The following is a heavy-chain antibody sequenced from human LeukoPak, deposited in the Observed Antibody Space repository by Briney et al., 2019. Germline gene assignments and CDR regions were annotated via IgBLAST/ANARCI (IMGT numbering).Heavy chain of an antibody. J-gene: IGHJ4*02. CDR1: GFTFSSYS. CDR3: ASSYSPEFDY. V-gene: IGHV3-21*01. CDR2: ISSSSSYI. Sequence: GGSLTLSCAASGFTFSSYSMNWVRQAPGKGLEWVSSISSSSSYIYYADSVKGRFTISRDNAKNSLYLQMNSLRAEDTAVYYCASSYSPEFDYWGQGTLVTVSS. D-gene: IGHD5-12*01.